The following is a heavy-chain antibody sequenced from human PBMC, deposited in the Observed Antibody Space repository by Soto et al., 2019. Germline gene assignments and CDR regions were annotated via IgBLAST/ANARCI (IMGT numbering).Heavy chain of an antibody. V-gene: IGHV4-59*01. J-gene: IGHJ3*02. CDR1: GGSISSYY. CDR3: ARRYGSAFEI. Sequence: QVQLQESGPGLVKPSETLSLTCTVSGGSISSYYWSWIRQPPGKGLEWIGYIYHSGSTNYNPSLTXRVTISVATSKTQFSLKLSSVTAADTAVYDCARRYGSAFEIWGQGTMVTVSS. D-gene: IGHD4-17*01. CDR2: IYHSGST.